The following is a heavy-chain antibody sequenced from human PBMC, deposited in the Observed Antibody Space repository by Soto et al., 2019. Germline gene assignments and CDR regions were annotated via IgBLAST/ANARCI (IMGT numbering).Heavy chain of an antibody. CDR2: SFSSGGS. V-gene: IGHV3-53*01. Sequence: GGSLRLSCAAFGFTLDKYTMGWVRQAPGKGLEWVAESFSSGGSQYADSVKGRFTISRDNSRNMVFLQMNGLRVEDTALYYCARDREPDGIWTFDSWGQGALVTVSS. CDR1: GFTLDKYT. D-gene: IGHD3-9*01. CDR3: ARDREPDGIWTFDS. J-gene: IGHJ4*02.